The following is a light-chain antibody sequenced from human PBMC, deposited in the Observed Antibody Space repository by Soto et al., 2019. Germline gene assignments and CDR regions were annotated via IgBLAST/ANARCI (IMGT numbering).Light chain of an antibody. CDR3: QQRHSWVT. V-gene: IGKV3-11*01. J-gene: IGKJ5*01. CDR1: QSVSTY. Sequence: EIVLTQSPCTLSLSPGERSTLSCMASQSVSTYLAWFQQKPGQAPRLLIYDASTRATGIPARFSGSGSGTDFTLTISMLEPEDFAIYYCQQRHSWVTFGQGTRLQIK. CDR2: DAS.